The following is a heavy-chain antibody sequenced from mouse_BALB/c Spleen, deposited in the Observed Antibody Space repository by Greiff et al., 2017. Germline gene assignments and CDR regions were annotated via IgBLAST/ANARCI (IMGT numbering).Heavy chain of an antibody. CDR1: GYSFTDYI. CDR2: INPYYGST. J-gene: IGHJ4*01. Sequence: EVQLQQTGPELVKPGASVKISCKASGYSFTDYIMLWVKQSHGKSLEWIGNINPYYGSTSYNLKFKGKATLTVDKSSSTAYMQLNSLTSEDSAVYYCARSLTGNSAMDYWGQGTSVTVSS. V-gene: IGHV1-39*01. CDR3: ARSLTGNSAMDY. D-gene: IGHD4-1*01.